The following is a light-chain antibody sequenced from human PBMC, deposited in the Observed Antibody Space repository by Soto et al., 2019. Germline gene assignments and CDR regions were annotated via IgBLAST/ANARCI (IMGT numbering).Light chain of an antibody. CDR3: CLYVGGRTYV. CDR2: NNN. J-gene: IGLJ1*01. CDR1: KSNIGSSY. V-gene: IGLV1-47*02. Sequence: QSVLTQPPSTSGAPGPRVTISFSGSKSNIGSSYVFWFQHLPGTAPKLLMYNNNQRPSGVPDRVSASKSGNTASLTISGLQTEDEADYYCCLYVGGRTYVFGTGTKVTVL.